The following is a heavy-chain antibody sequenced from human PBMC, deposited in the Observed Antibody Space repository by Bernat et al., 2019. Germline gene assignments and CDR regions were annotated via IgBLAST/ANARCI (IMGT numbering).Heavy chain of an antibody. CDR3: ARDSTEYYDFWSGYRKFDY. D-gene: IGHD3-3*01. J-gene: IGHJ4*02. V-gene: IGHV3-48*03. CDR2: ISSSGSTI. Sequence: EVQLVESGGGLVQPGGSLRLSCAASGFTFSSYEMNWVRQAPGKGLEWVSYISSSGSTIYYADSVKGRFTISRDNAKNSLYLQMNSLRAEDTAVYYCARDSTEYYDFWSGYRKFDYWGQGTLVTVSS. CDR1: GFTFSSYE.